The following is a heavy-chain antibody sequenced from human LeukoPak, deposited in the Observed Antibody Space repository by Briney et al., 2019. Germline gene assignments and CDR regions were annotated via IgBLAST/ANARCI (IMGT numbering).Heavy chain of an antibody. J-gene: IGHJ5*02. CDR1: GGSISSSSYY. V-gene: IGHV4-39*07. CDR2: IYYSGST. D-gene: IGHD6-19*01. CDR3: ARADSSGWYNWFDP. Sequence: SETLSLTCTVSGGSISSSSYYWGWIRQPPGKGLEWIGSIYYSGSTYYNPSLKSRVTISVDTSKNQFSLKLSSVTAADTAVYYCARADSSGWYNWFDPWGQGTLVTASS.